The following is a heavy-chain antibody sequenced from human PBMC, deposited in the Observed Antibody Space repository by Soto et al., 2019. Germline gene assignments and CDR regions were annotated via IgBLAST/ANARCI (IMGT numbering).Heavy chain of an antibody. D-gene: IGHD2-15*01. Sequence: QVQLQQWGAGLLKPSETLSLTCAVYGGSFSGYYWSWIRQPPGKGLEWIGEINHSGSTNYNPSLKSRVTISVDTSKNQFSLKLSSVTAADTAVYYCAREDCSCGSCYFDYWGQGTLVTVSS. V-gene: IGHV4-34*01. CDR3: AREDCSCGSCYFDY. CDR2: INHSGST. J-gene: IGHJ4*02. CDR1: GGSFSGYY.